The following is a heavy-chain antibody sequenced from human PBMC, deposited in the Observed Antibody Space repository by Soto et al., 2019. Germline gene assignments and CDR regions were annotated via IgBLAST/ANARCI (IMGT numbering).Heavy chain of an antibody. D-gene: IGHD7-27*01. CDR2: INAGNGST. V-gene: IGHV1-3*01. J-gene: IGHJ3*02. CDR3: ARGANWVDI. Sequence: ASVKVSCKASGYTFTSYAMHWVRQAPGQRLEWMGWINAGNGSTKYSQKFQGRVTITRDTSASTAYMELSSLRSEDTAVYYCARGANWVDIWCQGTIVTV. CDR1: GYTFTSYA.